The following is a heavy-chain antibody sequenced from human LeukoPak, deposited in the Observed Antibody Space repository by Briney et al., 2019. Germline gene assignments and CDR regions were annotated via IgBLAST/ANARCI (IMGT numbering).Heavy chain of an antibody. CDR3: ARDLSSGYYVHWFDP. D-gene: IGHD3-22*01. J-gene: IGHJ5*02. Sequence: GGSLRLSCAASGFTFSSYGMHWVRQAPGKGLEWVAGISYDGSNKYYADSLKGRFTIYRDNYKNTLYLQMNSLRAEDTALYYCARDLSSGYYVHWFDPWGQGTLVTVSS. CDR2: ISYDGSNK. V-gene: IGHV3-30*19. CDR1: GFTFSSYG.